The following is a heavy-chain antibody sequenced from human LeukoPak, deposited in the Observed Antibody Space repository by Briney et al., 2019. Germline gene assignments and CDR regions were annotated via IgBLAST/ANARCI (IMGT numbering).Heavy chain of an antibody. V-gene: IGHV3-53*01. CDR3: ARDRNYYDSSGASLWYFDL. CDR2: IYSGGST. D-gene: IGHD3-22*01. CDR1: GFSFSNAW. Sequence: PGGSLRLSCTASGFSFSNAWVSWVRQAPGKGLEWVSVIYSGGSTYYADSVKGRFTISRDNSKNTLYLQMNSLRAEDTAVYYCARDRNYYDSSGASLWYFDLWGRGTLVTVSS. J-gene: IGHJ2*01.